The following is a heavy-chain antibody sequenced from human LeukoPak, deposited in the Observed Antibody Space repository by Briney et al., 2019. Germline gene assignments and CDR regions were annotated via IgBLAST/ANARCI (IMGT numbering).Heavy chain of an antibody. Sequence: GGSLRLSCAASGFTFSSYGMSWVRQAPGKGLVWVPLIYGDGSGTYYADSVKDRFTISRDNSKNTLYLQMNSLRAEDTAVYYCARASIPRGDWGQGALVTVSS. CDR1: GFTFSSYG. CDR2: IYGDGSGT. CDR3: ARASIPRGD. V-gene: IGHV3-23*03. J-gene: IGHJ4*02. D-gene: IGHD2-21*01.